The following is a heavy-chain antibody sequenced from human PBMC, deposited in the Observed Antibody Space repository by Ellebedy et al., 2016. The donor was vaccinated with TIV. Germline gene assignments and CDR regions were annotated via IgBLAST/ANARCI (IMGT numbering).Heavy chain of an antibody. V-gene: IGHV5-10-1*01. D-gene: IGHD4-11*01. CDR1: GYSFTSYW. CDR2: IDPSDSYT. J-gene: IGHJ5*02. CDR3: ARQGTVTTPAGNWFDP. Sequence: GESLKISXKGSGYSFTSYWISWVRQMPGKGLEWMGRIDPSDSYTNYSPSFQGHVTISADKSISTAYLQWSSLKASDTAMYYCARQGTVTTPAGNWFDPWGQGTLVTVSS.